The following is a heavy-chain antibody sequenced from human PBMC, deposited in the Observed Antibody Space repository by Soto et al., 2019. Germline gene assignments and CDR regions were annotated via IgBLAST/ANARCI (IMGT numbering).Heavy chain of an antibody. D-gene: IGHD3-3*01. Sequence: QLQLQESGPGLVKPSETLSLTCTVSGGSISSSSYYWGWIRQPPGKGLEWIGSIYYTGTAYYNPSLKSRVTISVDTSKNQFSLQLSSVTAADTAVYYCARGHGGITIFGAPGHFDYWGQGTLVTVSS. J-gene: IGHJ4*02. CDR2: IYYTGTA. V-gene: IGHV4-39*01. CDR1: GGSISSSSYY. CDR3: ARGHGGITIFGAPGHFDY.